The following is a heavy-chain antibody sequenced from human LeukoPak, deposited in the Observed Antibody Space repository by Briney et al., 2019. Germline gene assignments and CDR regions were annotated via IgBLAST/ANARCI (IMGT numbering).Heavy chain of an antibody. D-gene: IGHD6-6*01. J-gene: IGHJ5*02. V-gene: IGHV3-30*04. CDR2: ISYQGRNK. CDR3: ARGSHRIDYSSSAAFDP. Sequence: PGGSLRLSCAASRFTFSSYAMHWVRQAPGKGLQWVAVISYQGRNKNYEDSVKGRFTISRDNSKNTLYLQMNSLKSEDTAVYYCARGSHRIDYSSSAAFDPWGQGTLVTVSS. CDR1: RFTFSSYA.